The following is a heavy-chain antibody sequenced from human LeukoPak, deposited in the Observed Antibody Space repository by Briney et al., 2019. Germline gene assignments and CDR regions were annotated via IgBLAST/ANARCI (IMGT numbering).Heavy chain of an antibody. J-gene: IGHJ4*02. Sequence: PGGSLRLSCAASGFTFSSYSMNWVRQAPGKGLEWVSSISSSSSYIYYADSVKGRFTISRDNAKNSLYLQMNSLRAEDTAVYYCAKDLVAQYCSSTSCYTPEDYWGQGTLVTVSS. V-gene: IGHV3-21*01. CDR1: GFTFSSYS. D-gene: IGHD2-2*02. CDR2: ISSSSSYI. CDR3: AKDLVAQYCSSTSCYTPEDY.